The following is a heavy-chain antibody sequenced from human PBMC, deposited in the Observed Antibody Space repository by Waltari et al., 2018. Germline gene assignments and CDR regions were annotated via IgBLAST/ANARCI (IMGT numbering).Heavy chain of an antibody. Sequence: QLQLQESGPGLVKPSETLSLSCSVSGGSITSNRHYWGWIRQPPGQGLEWIGTISYNGPTYSSPSLRGRVTVSRDTSMNQLSLKLGSVTAADTAVYYCATYIGASIGTAAFDVWGQGTMVTVSS. CDR3: ATYIGASIGTAAFDV. CDR1: GGSITSNRHY. J-gene: IGHJ3*01. CDR2: ISYNGPT. V-gene: IGHV4-39*01. D-gene: IGHD5-12*01.